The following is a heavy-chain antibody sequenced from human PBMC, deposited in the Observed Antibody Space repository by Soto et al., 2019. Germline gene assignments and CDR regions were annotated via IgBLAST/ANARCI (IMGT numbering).Heavy chain of an antibody. J-gene: IGHJ6*02. CDR2: ISYDESNK. CDR3: ARDYGDYHGYYYYGMDV. CDR1: GFTFSSYA. D-gene: IGHD4-17*01. V-gene: IGHV3-30-3*01. Sequence: QVQLVESGGGVVQPGRSLRLSCAASGFTFSSYAMHWVRQAPGKGLEWVAVISYDESNKYYADSVKGRFTISRDNSKTTLYLQMNSLRAEDTAVYYCARDYGDYHGYYYYGMDVWGQGTTVTVSS.